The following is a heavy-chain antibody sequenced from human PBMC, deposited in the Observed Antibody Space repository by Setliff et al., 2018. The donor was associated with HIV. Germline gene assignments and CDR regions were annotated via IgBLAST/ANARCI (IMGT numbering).Heavy chain of an antibody. CDR3: ARPTNIDTLYYGSQSFYMYYYGMDV. Sequence: GGSLRLSCAASGFTFSSYAMSWVRQAPGKGLEWVSAISGSGGSTYYADSVKGRFTISRDNAKNSLYLQMNSLRAEDTAVYFCARPTNIDTLYYGSQSFYMYYYGMDVWGQGTTVTVSS. V-gene: IGHV3-23*01. CDR1: GFTFSSYA. J-gene: IGHJ6*02. D-gene: IGHD3-10*01. CDR2: ISGSGGST.